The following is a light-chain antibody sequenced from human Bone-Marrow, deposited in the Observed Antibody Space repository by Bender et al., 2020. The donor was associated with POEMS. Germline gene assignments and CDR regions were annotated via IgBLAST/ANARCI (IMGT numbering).Light chain of an antibody. V-gene: IGLV3-21*02. CDR2: DDH. J-gene: IGLJ3*02. Sequence: SYELTQPPSVSVAPGQTATITCERDHIGSINFHWYQQKPGQAPVLVIHDDHRRPSQIPERFSGSNFGGTATLTIKWVDVGDEADYYCQVWDGRSALWLFGGGTKLTVL. CDR3: QVWDGRSALWL. CDR1: HIGSIN.